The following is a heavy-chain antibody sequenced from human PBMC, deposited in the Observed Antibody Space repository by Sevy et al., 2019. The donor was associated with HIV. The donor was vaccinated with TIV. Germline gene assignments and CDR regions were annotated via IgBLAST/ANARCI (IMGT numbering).Heavy chain of an antibody. V-gene: IGHV1-2*02. CDR2: IQAASGGT. J-gene: IGHJ2*01. Sequence: ASVKVSCKASGYTFTGYHTHWVRQAPGQGLEWMGWIQAASGGTKFAQKFQGRVTMTRDTSISTDYMELSGLRSDDTVVYYCARDSATAVGWYFDLWGRGTLVTVSS. CDR3: ARDSATAVGWYFDL. D-gene: IGHD1-1*01. CDR1: GYTFTGYH.